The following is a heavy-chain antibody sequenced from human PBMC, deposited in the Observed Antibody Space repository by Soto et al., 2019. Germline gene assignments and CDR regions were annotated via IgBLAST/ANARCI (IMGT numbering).Heavy chain of an antibody. V-gene: IGHV4-59*08. CDR3: ARQSCSSTSCYSWVSWFDP. D-gene: IGHD2-2*01. CDR1: GGSISSYY. CDR2: IYYSGST. J-gene: IGHJ5*02. Sequence: SETLSLTCTVSGGSISSYYWSWIRQPPGKGLEWVGHIYYSGSTNYNPSLKSRVTISVDTSKNQFSLKLSSVTAADTAVYYCARQSCSSTSCYSWVSWFDPSGQGTLVTVSS.